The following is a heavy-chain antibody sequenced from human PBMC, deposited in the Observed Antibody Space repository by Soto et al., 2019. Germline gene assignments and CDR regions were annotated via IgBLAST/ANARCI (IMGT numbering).Heavy chain of an antibody. D-gene: IGHD2-2*01. CDR2: IYWDDDK. Sequence: QITLKESGPTLVKPTQTLTLTCTFSGFSLSTSGVGVGWIRQPPGKALEWLALIYWDDDKRYSPSLKSRLTITKDTSKNQVVLTMTNIDPVDTATYYCAHVTKDLGYCSSTSCYAPKDWFDPWGQGTLVTVSS. J-gene: IGHJ5*02. CDR1: GFSLSTSGVG. CDR3: AHVTKDLGYCSSTSCYAPKDWFDP. V-gene: IGHV2-5*02.